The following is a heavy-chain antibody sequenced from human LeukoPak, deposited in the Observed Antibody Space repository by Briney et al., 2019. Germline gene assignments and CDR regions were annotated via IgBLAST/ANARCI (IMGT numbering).Heavy chain of an antibody. J-gene: IGHJ3*02. Sequence: GRSLRLSCAASGFTFRTYTIHWVRQAPGKGLEWVAVISHDETHKYYSDSVKGRFTISRDNPKNTLYLQMNSLRAEDTAVYYCAREGYCSSTSCRLNAFDIWGQGTMVTVSS. D-gene: IGHD2-2*01. CDR2: ISHDETHK. CDR1: GFTFRTYT. CDR3: AREGYCSSTSCRLNAFDI. V-gene: IGHV3-30-3*01.